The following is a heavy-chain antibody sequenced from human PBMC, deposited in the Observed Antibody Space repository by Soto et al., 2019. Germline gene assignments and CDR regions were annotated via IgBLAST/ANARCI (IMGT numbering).Heavy chain of an antibody. CDR1: GGTFNGYS. D-gene: IGHD3-10*01. CDR2: TIPIFTTA. V-gene: IGHV1-69*01. Sequence: QVQLVQSGAEVKEPGSSVKVSCKASGGTFNGYSISWVRQAPGQGLEWVGGTIPIFTTANYAQKFQGRLTMTADESTSTAYMELSGLRSDDTAIYYCARVDSSLVRLVGQFYFYHWGQGTLVTVSS. J-gene: IGHJ4*02. CDR3: ARVDSSLVRLVGQFYFYH.